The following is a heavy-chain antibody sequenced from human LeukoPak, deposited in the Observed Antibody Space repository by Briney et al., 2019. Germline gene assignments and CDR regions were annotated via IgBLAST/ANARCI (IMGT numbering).Heavy chain of an antibody. J-gene: IGHJ6*03. CDR3: ARVAAAGTWGYYYYYMDV. D-gene: IGHD6-13*01. Sequence: PSETLSLTCTVSGGSISNYYWSWIRQPPGKGLEWIGYIYYRGSTNYNPSLKSRVTISVDTSKNQFSLKLSSVTAADTAVYYCARVAAAGTWGYYYYYMDVWAKGPTSTSP. CDR1: GGSISNYY. V-gene: IGHV4-59*08. CDR2: IYYRGST.